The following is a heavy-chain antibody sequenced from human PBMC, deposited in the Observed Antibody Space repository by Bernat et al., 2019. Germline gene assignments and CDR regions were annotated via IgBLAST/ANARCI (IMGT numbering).Heavy chain of an antibody. J-gene: IGHJ4*02. V-gene: IGHV4-34*01. Sequence: QVQLQQWGAGLLKPSETLSLTCAVYGGSFSGYYWSWIRQPPGKGLEWIGEINHSGSTNYNPSLKSRVTISVDTSKNQFSLKLSSVTAADTAVYYCRGYEEYSGQTRDYRYFDYWGQGTLVTVSS. CDR2: INHSGST. CDR1: GGSFSGYY. D-gene: IGHD5-12*01. CDR3: RGYEEYSGQTRDYRYFDY.